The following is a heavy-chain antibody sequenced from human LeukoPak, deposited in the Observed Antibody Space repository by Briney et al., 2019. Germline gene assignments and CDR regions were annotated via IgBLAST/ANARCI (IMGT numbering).Heavy chain of an antibody. J-gene: IGHJ5*02. CDR1: GFSFSDYY. CDR3: AKDTAVAGIVYWFDP. V-gene: IGHV3-11*01. Sequence: PGGSLRLSXAASGFSFSDYYMSWIRQAPGKGLEWVSYISSSGDTMSYADSVKGRFTISRDNSKNSLYLQMNSLRTEDTALYYCAKDTAVAGIVYWFDPWGQGTLVTVSS. CDR2: ISSSGDTM. D-gene: IGHD6-19*01.